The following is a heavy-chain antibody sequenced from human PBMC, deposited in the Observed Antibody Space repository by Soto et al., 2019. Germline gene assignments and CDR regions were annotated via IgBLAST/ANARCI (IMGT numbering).Heavy chain of an antibody. Sequence: GGSLRLSCEASGFRFDTYGMKWIRQAPGKGLEWISYISSASSTIYYADSVEGRFTISRDNAKNSLYLEMNSLRHEDTAVYFCARLIRLGNYFYYYGVDVWGQGTTVTVCS. CDR3: ARLIRLGNYFYYYGVDV. CDR1: GFRFDTYG. CDR2: ISSASSTI. J-gene: IGHJ6*02. D-gene: IGHD4-4*01. V-gene: IGHV3-48*02.